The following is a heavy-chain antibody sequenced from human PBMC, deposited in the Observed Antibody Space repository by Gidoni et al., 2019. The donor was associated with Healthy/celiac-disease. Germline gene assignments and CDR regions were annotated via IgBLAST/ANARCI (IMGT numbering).Heavy chain of an antibody. CDR3: ARFYDSSGYYDY. D-gene: IGHD3-22*01. J-gene: IGHJ4*02. Sequence: QVQLQESGPGLFKPSQTLSLTCTVSGGSIRSGGYYWSWIRQPPGKGLEWIGYIYYSGSTYYNPSLKSRVTISVDTSKNQFSLKRSSVTAADTAGYYCARFYDSSGYYDYWGQGTLVTVSS. V-gene: IGHV4-31*03. CDR2: IYYSGST. CDR1: GGSIRSGGYY.